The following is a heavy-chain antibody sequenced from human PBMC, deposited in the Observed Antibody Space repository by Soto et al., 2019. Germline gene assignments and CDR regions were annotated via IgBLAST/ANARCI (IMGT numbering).Heavy chain of an antibody. CDR2: IYYSGST. CDR1: GGSISSGDYY. J-gene: IGHJ4*02. CDR3: ARVGTYYYDSSGYYPMDY. D-gene: IGHD3-22*01. Sequence: QVQLQESGPGLVKPSQTLSLTCTVSGGSISSGDYYWRWIRQPPGKGLEWIGYIYYSGSTYYNPSLKSRVTISVDTSKNQFSLKLSSVTAADTAVYYCARVGTYYYDSSGYYPMDYWGQGTLVTVSS. V-gene: IGHV4-30-4*01.